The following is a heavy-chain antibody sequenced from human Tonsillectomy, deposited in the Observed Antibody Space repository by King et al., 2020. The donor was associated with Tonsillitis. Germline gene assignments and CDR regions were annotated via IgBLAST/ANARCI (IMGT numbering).Heavy chain of an antibody. V-gene: IGHV4-59*01. CDR2: IYYSGST. CDR3: ARGSKVSYFDL. CDR1: GGSIXSYY. J-gene: IGHJ2*01. Sequence: VQLQESGPGLVKPSEPLSLPCTVSGGSIXSYYWSWIXQPPGKGLEWIGYIYYSGSTNYNPSLKSRVTISVDTSKNQFSLKLSSVTAADTAVYYCARGSKVSYFDLWGRGTLVTVSS.